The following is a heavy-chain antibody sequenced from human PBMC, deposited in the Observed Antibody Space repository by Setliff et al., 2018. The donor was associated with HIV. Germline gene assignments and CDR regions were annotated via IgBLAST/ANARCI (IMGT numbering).Heavy chain of an antibody. Sequence: PGGSLRLSCAASGFTFSTYGMYWVRQAPGKGLEWVAVIWYDGSNKYYADSVQGRFTISRDNSKNTLYLQMNSLRADDTAVYYCVKGSEGGYTYGAYDYWGQGTLVTVSS. CDR1: GFTFSTYG. J-gene: IGHJ4*02. V-gene: IGHV3-33*06. CDR2: IWYDGSNK. D-gene: IGHD5-18*01. CDR3: VKGSEGGYTYGAYDY.